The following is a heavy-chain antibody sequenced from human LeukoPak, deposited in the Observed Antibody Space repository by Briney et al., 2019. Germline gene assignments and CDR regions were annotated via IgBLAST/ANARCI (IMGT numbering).Heavy chain of an antibody. V-gene: IGHV3-7*01. Sequence: PGGSLRLSCAASGFTLSSYWMSWVRQAPGKGLEWVANIKQDGSEKYYVDSVKGRFTISRDNAKNSLYLQMNSLRAKDTAVYYCCSGWYGTFDYWGQGTLVTVSS. CDR1: GFTLSSYW. CDR3: CSGWYGTFDY. CDR2: IKQDGSEK. J-gene: IGHJ4*02. D-gene: IGHD6-19*01.